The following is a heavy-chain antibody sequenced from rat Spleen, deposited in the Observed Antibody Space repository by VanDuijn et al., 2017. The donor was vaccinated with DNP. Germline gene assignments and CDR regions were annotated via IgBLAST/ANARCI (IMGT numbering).Heavy chain of an antibody. CDR3: ARPDY. V-gene: IGHV5-7*01. J-gene: IGHJ2*01. Sequence: EVQLVESGGGLVQPGRSLKLSCAASGFTFSDYNMAWVRQAPRKGLEWVGSINYDGSSTDYRDSVKGRFTMSRDNAKSTLYLQMDSLRSEDTATYYCARPDYWGQGVMVTVSS. CDR1: GFTFSDYN. CDR2: INYDGSST.